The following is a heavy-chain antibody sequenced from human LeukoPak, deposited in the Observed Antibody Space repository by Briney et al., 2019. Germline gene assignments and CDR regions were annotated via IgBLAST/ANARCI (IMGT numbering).Heavy chain of an antibody. CDR1: GASISSGDYY. CDR3: ARGLLSRDYDSSGFGY. D-gene: IGHD3-22*01. J-gene: IGHJ4*02. Sequence: PSQTLSLTCTVSGASISSGDYYWNWIRQSPGKGLEWIGYIYYTGSIYYNPSLKRRVIISVDTSKNQFSLNLSSVTAADTAVYYCARGLLSRDYDSSGFGYWGQGTLVTVSS. CDR2: IYYTGSI. V-gene: IGHV4-30-4*01.